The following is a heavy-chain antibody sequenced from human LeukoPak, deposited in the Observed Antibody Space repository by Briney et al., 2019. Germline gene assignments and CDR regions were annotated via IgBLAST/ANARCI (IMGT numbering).Heavy chain of an antibody. CDR2: IYTSGST. D-gene: IGHD3-22*01. CDR1: GGSISSYY. Sequence: SETLSLTCTVSGGSISSYYWSWIRQPAGKGLEWIGRIYTSGSTNYNPSLKSRVTMSVDTSKNQFSPKLGSVTAADTAVYYCARDYYDSSGYYYEMTYYFDYWGQGTLVTVSS. V-gene: IGHV4-4*07. CDR3: ARDYYDSSGYYYEMTYYFDY. J-gene: IGHJ4*02.